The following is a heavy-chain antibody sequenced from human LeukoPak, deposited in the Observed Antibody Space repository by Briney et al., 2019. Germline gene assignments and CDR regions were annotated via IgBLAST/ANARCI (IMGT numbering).Heavy chain of an antibody. CDR2: IKEDGSET. V-gene: IGHV3-7*01. D-gene: IGHD1-26*01. Sequence: GGSLRLSCAASGFTFRSYWMNWVRQAPGKGLEWVANIKEDGSETYYLDSVKGRFTISRDNAKNSVYLRMNSLRAEDTAVYYCASVVGATGSSHYWGPGTLVIVSS. CDR1: GFTFRSYW. J-gene: IGHJ4*02. CDR3: ASVVGATGSSHY.